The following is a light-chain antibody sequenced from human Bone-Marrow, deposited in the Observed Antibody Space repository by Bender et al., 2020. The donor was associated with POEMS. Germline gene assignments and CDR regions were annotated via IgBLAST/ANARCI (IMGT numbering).Light chain of an antibody. CDR3: YSTDITDDPHGV. J-gene: IGLJ3*02. V-gene: IGLV3-10*01. CDR1: ALPKKY. CDR2: EDN. Sequence: SYELTQPPSVSVSPGQTARITCSGDALPKKYTYWYQQKSGQAPVLVIYEDNKRPSGIPERFSGSGSGTVATLTVSGAQVDDEGDYYCYSTDITDDPHGVFGGGTKLTVL.